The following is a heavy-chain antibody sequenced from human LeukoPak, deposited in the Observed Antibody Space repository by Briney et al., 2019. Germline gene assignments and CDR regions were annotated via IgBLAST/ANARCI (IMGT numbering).Heavy chain of an antibody. CDR3: ASPPSGLERPIYYYYMDV. CDR2: INPNSGGT. J-gene: IGHJ6*03. CDR1: GYTFTGYY. V-gene: IGHV1-2*06. Sequence: GASVKVSCKASGYTFTGYYMHWVRQAPGQGLEWMGRINPNSGGTNYAQKFQGRVTITADESTSTAYMELSSLRSEDTALYYCASPPSGLERPIYYYYMDVWGKGTTVTVSS. D-gene: IGHD1-1*01.